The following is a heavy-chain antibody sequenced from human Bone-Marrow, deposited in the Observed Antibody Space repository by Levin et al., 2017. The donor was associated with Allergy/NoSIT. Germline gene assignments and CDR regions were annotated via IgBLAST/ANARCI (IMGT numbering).Heavy chain of an antibody. CDR1: GGSLSSSRYY. CDR2: IYHSGGT. Sequence: SETLSLTCNVSGGSLSSSRYYWAWIRQPPGKGLEWIGYIYHSGGTYYNPSLKSRVTIFADTSKNHFSLELSSVTAADTAVYDCASPAGAYGGKEYYFDYWGQGALVTVSS. D-gene: IGHD4-23*01. CDR3: ASPAGAYGGKEYYFDY. J-gene: IGHJ4*02. V-gene: IGHV4-39*02.